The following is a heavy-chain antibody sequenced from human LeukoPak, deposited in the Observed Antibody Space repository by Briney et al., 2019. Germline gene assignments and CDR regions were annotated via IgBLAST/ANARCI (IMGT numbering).Heavy chain of an antibody. V-gene: IGHV3-7*03. CDR2: IKQDGSEK. D-gene: IGHD5-12*01. J-gene: IGHJ4*02. CDR3: ARARGGYDFDY. CDR1: RFTFSSYW. Sequence: GGSLRLSCAASRFTFSSYWMSWVRQAPGKGLEWVANIKQDGSEKYYVDSVKGRFTISRDNAKNSLYLQLNSLRAEDTAVYYCARARGGYDFDYWGQGTLVTVSS.